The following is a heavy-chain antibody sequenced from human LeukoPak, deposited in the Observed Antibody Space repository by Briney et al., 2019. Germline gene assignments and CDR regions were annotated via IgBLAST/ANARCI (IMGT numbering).Heavy chain of an antibody. CDR1: GFTFITYW. CDR3: ARDRASHFDF. Sequence: GGSLRLSCVASGFTFITYWMHWVRQAPGKGLVWVSSIKSDGSSTSCADSVKGRFTISRDNAKNTLYLQMNSLRAEDTAVYYCARDRASHFDFWGQGTLVTVSS. J-gene: IGHJ4*02. D-gene: IGHD2-2*01. CDR2: IKSDGSST. V-gene: IGHV3-74*01.